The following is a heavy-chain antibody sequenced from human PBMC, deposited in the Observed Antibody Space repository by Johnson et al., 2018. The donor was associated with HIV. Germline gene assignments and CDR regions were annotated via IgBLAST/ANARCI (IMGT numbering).Heavy chain of an antibody. D-gene: IGHD3-22*01. CDR2: IYSGDTT. CDR1: GFTFSSFA. V-gene: IGHV3-NL1*01. CDR3: AKGHSSGYPKDAFDI. J-gene: IGHJ3*02. Sequence: QVQLVESGGGVVQPGRSLRLSCAASGFTFSSFAMHWVRQAPGKGLEWVSVIYSGDTTYYADSVKGRFTISRDNSKNTLYLQMNSLRTEDTAMFYCAKGHSSGYPKDAFDIWGQGTMVTVSS.